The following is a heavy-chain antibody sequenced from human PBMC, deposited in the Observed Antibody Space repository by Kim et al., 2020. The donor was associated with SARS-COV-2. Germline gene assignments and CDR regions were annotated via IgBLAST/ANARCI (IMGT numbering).Heavy chain of an antibody. CDR3: ARGWRLVRGVVFDY. Sequence: NPALKSLVTISVDTSKNQCSLKLSSVTAADTAVYYWARGWRLVRGVVFDYWGQGTLVTVSS. V-gene: IGHV4-34*01. J-gene: IGHJ4*02. D-gene: IGHD3-10*01.